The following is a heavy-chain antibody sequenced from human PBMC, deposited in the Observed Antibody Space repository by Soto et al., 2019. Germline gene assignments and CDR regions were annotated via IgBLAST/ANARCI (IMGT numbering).Heavy chain of an antibody. J-gene: IGHJ4*02. D-gene: IGHD3-9*01. Sequence: QLQLQESGPGLVKPSETLSLTCTVSGGSISSSSYYWGWIRQPPGKGLEWIGSIYYSGSTYYNPSLKSRVTISVDTSKNQFSLKLSSVTAADTAVYYCARHLAYYDILTGYYGYYFDYWGQGTLVTVSS. CDR3: ARHLAYYDILTGYYGYYFDY. CDR1: GGSISSSSYY. V-gene: IGHV4-39*01. CDR2: IYYSGST.